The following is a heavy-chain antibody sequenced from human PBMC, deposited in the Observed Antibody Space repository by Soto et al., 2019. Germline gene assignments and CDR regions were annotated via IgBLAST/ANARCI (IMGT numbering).Heavy chain of an antibody. D-gene: IGHD2-15*01. J-gene: IGHJ4*02. CDR3: AKFNQKALGYCSGGSCYPFDY. CDR2: ISGSGGST. V-gene: IGHV3-23*01. CDR1: GFTFSSYA. Sequence: GGSLRLSCAASGFTFSSYAMSWVRQAPGKGLEWVSAISGSGGSTYYADSVKGRFTISRDNSKNTLYLQMNSLRAEDTAVYYFAKFNQKALGYCSGGSCYPFDYWGQGTLVTVSS.